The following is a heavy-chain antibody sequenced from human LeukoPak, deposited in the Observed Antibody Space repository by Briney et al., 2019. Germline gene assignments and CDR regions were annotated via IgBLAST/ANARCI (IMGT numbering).Heavy chain of an antibody. CDR2: IIPIFGTA. V-gene: IGHV1-69*05. CDR1: GGTFSSYA. Sequence: GASVKVSCKASGGTFSSYAISWVRQAPGQGLEWMGGIIPIFGTANYAQKFQGRVTITTDKSTSTAYMELSSLRSEDTAVYYCAAGLGYCSSTSCVPLANWFDPWGQGTLVTVSS. J-gene: IGHJ5*02. D-gene: IGHD2-2*01. CDR3: AAGLGYCSSTSCVPLANWFDP.